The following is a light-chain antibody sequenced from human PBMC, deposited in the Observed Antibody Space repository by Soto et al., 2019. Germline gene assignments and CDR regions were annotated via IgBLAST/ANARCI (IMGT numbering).Light chain of an antibody. CDR1: QSVSSSY. J-gene: IGKJ5*01. CDR3: QQSGSSPIH. V-gene: IGKV3-20*01. CDR2: DAS. Sequence: EVVLTQSPGTLSLSPGERATLSCRASQSVSSSYLAWHQQKPGQTPRLLIYDASIRATGIPDRFSGSGSGTDFTLTIRKLEPEDFALYYCQQSGSSPIHFGQETRLEIK.